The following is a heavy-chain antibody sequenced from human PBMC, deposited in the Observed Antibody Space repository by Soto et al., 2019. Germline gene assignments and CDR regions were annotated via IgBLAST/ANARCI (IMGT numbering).Heavy chain of an antibody. CDR1: GGSISSYW. J-gene: IGHJ6*02. CDR3: ARTIAVAVIGMNRGWDYYYYGMDV. CDR2: IYYSGST. Sequence: PSETLSLTCTVSGGSISSYWCTWIWKHQGKGLERIGNIYYSGSTNYNPSLKSRVTISVDTSKNQFSLKLSSVTAADTAVYYCARTIAVAVIGMNRGWDYYYYGMDVWGQGTTVTVSS. V-gene: IGHV4-59*01. D-gene: IGHD6-19*01.